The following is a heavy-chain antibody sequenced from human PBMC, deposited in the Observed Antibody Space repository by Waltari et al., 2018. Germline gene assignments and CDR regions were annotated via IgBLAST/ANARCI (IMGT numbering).Heavy chain of an antibody. CDR2: IYYSGTT. Sequence: QLQLQESGPGLVKPSETLSLTCSVSGGSISSTSHYWAWLRQPPGKGLEWIGSIYYSGTTYYNLSLKSRVTLSVDTSKNQFSLKLSSVTAADTAMYFCARVARGGHYTGWFDTWGQGALVTVSS. CDR1: GGSISSTSHY. D-gene: IGHD3-3*01. CDR3: ARVARGGHYTGWFDT. V-gene: IGHV4-39*07. J-gene: IGHJ5*02.